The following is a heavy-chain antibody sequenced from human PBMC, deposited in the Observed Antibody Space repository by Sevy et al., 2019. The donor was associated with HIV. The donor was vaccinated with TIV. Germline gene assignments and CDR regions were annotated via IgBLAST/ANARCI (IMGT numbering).Heavy chain of an antibody. CDR2: IYIDDST. CDR3: ARVSGSWYFDL. V-gene: IGHV3-53*01. J-gene: IGHJ2*01. CDR1: GFAVSTNY. Sequence: GGSLRLSCAASGFAVSTNYMSWVHQAPGKGLEWVSVIYIDDSTYYADSVKGRFTFSRDNSKNTLYLQMNSLRAEDTAVYYCARVSGSWYFDLWGRGTLVTVSS. D-gene: IGHD2-15*01.